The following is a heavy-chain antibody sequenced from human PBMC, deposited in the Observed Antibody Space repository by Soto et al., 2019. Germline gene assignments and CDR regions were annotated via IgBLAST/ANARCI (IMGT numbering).Heavy chain of an antibody. D-gene: IGHD3-16*01. CDR1: GFTFGRNG. CDR3: AKASPVMGASDH. Sequence: EVHLLESGGDLVQPGGSLRLSCAASGFTFGRNGMNWVRQAPGKGLEWVSTISGSGNRTWYADSVKGRFTISRDNSKNTMHLQMNSLRVEDTAVYFCAKASPVMGASDHWGRGPLVTVSS. V-gene: IGHV3-23*01. J-gene: IGHJ4*02. CDR2: ISGSGNRT.